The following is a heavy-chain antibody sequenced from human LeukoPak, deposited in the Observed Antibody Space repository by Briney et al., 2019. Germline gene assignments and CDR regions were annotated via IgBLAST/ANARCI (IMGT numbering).Heavy chain of an antibody. D-gene: IGHD3-16*01. J-gene: IGHJ5*02. CDR2: ISHSGTT. CDR1: GYSITSGFS. V-gene: IGHV4-38-2*02. CDR3: AREGAVPGIDP. Sequence: SETLSLTCAASGYSITSGFSWGWIRQPPGKGLEWIGTISHSGTTDYKSTLESRLTISMDTSKNLFSLRLTSVTAADTAVYYCAREGAVPGIDPWGQGTLVTVSS.